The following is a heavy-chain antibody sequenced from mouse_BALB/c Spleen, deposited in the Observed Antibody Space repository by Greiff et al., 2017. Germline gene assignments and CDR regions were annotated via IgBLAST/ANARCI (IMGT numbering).Heavy chain of an antibody. CDR3: ASPLNWAWFAY. CDR1: GFTFSSYA. Sequence: EVMLVESGGGLVKPGGSLKLSCAASGFTFSSYAMSWVRQTPEKRLEWVASISSGGSTYYPDSVKGRFTISRDNARNILYLQMSSLRSEDTAMYYCASPLNWAWFAYWGQGTTLTVSS. J-gene: IGHJ2*01. CDR2: ISSGGST. D-gene: IGHD4-1*01. V-gene: IGHV5-6-5*01.